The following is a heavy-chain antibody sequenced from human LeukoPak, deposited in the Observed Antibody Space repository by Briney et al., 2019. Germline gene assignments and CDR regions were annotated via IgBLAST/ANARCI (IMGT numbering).Heavy chain of an antibody. CDR2: ISYDGSNK. CDR1: GLTFSSYG. D-gene: IGHD3-22*01. Sequence: RGSLRLSCAVSGLTFSSYGMHWDRQAPGNGQEWVAVISYDGSNKYYADSVKGRFTISRDNSKNTLYLQMNSLRAEDTAVYYCAKGGGTYYYDPVPDYWGQGTLVTVSS. V-gene: IGHV3-30*18. J-gene: IGHJ4*02. CDR3: AKGGGTYYYDPVPDY.